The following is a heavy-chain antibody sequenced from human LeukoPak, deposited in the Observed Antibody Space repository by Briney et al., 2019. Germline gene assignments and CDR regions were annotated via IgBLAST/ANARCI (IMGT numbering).Heavy chain of an antibody. V-gene: IGHV3-23*01. CDR2: ISGTGGRT. J-gene: IGHJ6*03. CDR1: GFTFSSYA. CDR3: VPRKEWSCYMDV. Sequence: GGSLRLSCAASGFTFSSYAMSWVRQAPGKGLEWVSDISGTGGRTYYADSVKGRFTISRDNSKNTLYLQMNSLRVEDTAVYYCVPRKEWSCYMDVWGKGTTVTVSS. D-gene: IGHD3-3*01.